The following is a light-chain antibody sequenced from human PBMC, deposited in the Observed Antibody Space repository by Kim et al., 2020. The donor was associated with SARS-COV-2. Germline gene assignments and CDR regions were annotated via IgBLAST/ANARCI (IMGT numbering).Light chain of an antibody. V-gene: IGKV3-20*01. J-gene: IGKJ2*01. CDR1: QSVSGITY. CDR3: QQYGSSPYT. CDR2: GAS. Sequence: EIVLTQSPGTLSLSPGEGATLSCRASQSVSGITYLAWYQQKPGQAPRLLIYGASSRATGIPDRFSGGGSGTDFTLTISRLEPEDFAVYYCQQYGSSPYTFGQGTKVDIK.